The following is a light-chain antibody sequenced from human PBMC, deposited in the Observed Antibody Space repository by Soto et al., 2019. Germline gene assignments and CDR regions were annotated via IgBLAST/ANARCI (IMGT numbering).Light chain of an antibody. CDR3: QQYNSYWT. CDR1: QSISIW. CDR2: DAS. V-gene: IGKV1-5*01. J-gene: IGKJ1*01. Sequence: IQMTQYTSTLSAAVGDRGTITCRASQSISIWLAWYQQKPGKAPKLLIYDASSLESGVPSRFSGRGSGTEFTLPISSLQPDDFATYYCQQYNSYWTFGQGTKV.